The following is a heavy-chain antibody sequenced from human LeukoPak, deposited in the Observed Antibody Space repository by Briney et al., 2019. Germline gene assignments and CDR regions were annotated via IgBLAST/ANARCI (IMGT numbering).Heavy chain of an antibody. J-gene: IGHJ4*02. Sequence: ASETLSLTCAVYGGPFSGYYWSWIRQPPGKGLEWIGEINHSGSTNYNPSLKSRVTISVDTSKNQFSLKLSSVTAADTAVYYCARYSGYYLWGQGTLVTVSS. D-gene: IGHD3-22*01. V-gene: IGHV4-34*01. CDR2: INHSGST. CDR3: ARYSGYYL. CDR1: GGPFSGYY.